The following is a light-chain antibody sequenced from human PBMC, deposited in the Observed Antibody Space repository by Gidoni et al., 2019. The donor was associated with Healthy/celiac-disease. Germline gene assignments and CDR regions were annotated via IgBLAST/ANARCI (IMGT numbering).Light chain of an antibody. CDR3: QQRSNWPLT. CDR1: QSVSSY. CDR2: DAS. J-gene: IGKJ2*01. Sequence: EIVLTQSPATLSLSPGERATLSCRASQSVSSYLAWYQQKPGQAPRLLIYDASNRATGIPARFSGSGSGTDFTLTISSLGPEDFAVYYCQQRSNWPLTFGQXTKLEIK. V-gene: IGKV3-11*01.